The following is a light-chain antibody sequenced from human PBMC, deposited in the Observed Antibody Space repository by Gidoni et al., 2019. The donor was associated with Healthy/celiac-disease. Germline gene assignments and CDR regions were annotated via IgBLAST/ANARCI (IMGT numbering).Light chain of an antibody. CDR2: DAS. Sequence: EIVLSQSPATLSLSQGERATLSCGASQSVSSSSLAWYQQKPGLAPRLRIYDASSRATGIPDRFSGSGSGTDFTLTISRLEPEDFAVYYCQQYGSSQGTFGQGTKVEIK. V-gene: IGKV3D-20*01. J-gene: IGKJ1*01. CDR3: QQYGSSQGT. CDR1: QSVSSSS.